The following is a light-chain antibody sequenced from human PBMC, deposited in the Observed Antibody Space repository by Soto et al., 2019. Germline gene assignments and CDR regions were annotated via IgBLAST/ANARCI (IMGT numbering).Light chain of an antibody. Sequence: FMLTQPHSVSESPGKTVTISCTGSSGSIANNYVQWYQQRPGSAPTTVIYEDNKRPSGVPDRFSGSIDRSSNSASLIISELKTEDEADYYCQYHDSTSVVFGRGTKLTVL. J-gene: IGLJ2*01. V-gene: IGLV6-57*02. CDR1: SGSIANNY. CDR2: EDN. CDR3: QYHDSTSVV.